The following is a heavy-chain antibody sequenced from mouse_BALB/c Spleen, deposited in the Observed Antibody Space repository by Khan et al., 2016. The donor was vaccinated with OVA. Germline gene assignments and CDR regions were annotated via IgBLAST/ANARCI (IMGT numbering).Heavy chain of an antibody. D-gene: IGHD2-14*01. CDR1: GYTFTTYT. CDR3: VREGAYYRSDGWFAY. J-gene: IGHJ3*01. V-gene: IGHV1-4*01. Sequence: QVQLKESGAELARPGAPVKMSCKASGYTFTTYTIHWVKQRPGQGLEWIGYIIPSNDYTNYNQKFKDRATLTADKSSSTAYMQLSSLTSEDSAVYYGVREGAYYRSDGWFAYWGQGTLVTVSA. CDR2: IIPSNDYT.